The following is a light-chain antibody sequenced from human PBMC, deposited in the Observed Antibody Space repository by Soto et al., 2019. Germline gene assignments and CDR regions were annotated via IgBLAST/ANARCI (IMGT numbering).Light chain of an antibody. CDR1: SEDVGGYNY. V-gene: IGLV2-14*01. Sequence: QSALTQPASVSGSPGQSITMSCSGTSEDVGGYNYVSWYQHHPGKAPKLLIYEVTNRPSGLSDRFSGSKSGNTASLTISGLQAEDEAEYFCSSFADGFNVVFGGGTKVTVL. CDR3: SSFADGFNVV. CDR2: EVT. J-gene: IGLJ2*01.